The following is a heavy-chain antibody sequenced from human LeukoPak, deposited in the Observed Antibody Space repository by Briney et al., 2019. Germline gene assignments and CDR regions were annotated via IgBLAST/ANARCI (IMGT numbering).Heavy chain of an antibody. D-gene: IGHD6-19*01. Sequence: GGSLRLSCAASDFTFSSYSMNWVRQAPGKGLEWVSSISSSGSYIYYADSVKGRFTISRDNSKNTLYLQMNSLRAEDTAVYYCAKVAGTWTGYYYYYMDVWGEGTTVTVSS. CDR2: ISSSGSYI. CDR1: DFTFSSYS. CDR3: AKVAGTWTGYYYYYMDV. J-gene: IGHJ6*03. V-gene: IGHV3-21*04.